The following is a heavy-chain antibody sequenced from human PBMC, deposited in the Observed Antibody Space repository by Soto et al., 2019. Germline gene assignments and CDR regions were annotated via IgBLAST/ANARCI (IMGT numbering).Heavy chain of an antibody. CDR2: INSDGSST. J-gene: IGHJ5*02. D-gene: IGHD3-3*01. V-gene: IGHV3-74*01. CDR1: GFTFSSYW. CDR3: ARGSRTIFGVVIIWGNWFDP. Sequence: GGSLRLSCAASGFTFSSYWMHWVRQAPGKGLVWVSRINSDGSSTSYADSVKGRFTISRDNAKNTLYLQMNSLRAEDTAVYYCARGSRTIFGVVIIWGNWFDPWGQGTLVTVSS.